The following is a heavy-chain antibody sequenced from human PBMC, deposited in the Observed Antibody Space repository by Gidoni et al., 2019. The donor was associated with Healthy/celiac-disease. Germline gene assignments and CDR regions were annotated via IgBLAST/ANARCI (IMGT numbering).Heavy chain of an antibody. CDR1: GFTFINAW. V-gene: IGHV3-15*01. J-gene: IGHJ6*02. CDR2: IKSKTDGGTT. D-gene: IGHD4-17*01. Sequence: EVQLVESGGGLVKPGGSLRLSCAASGFTFINAWRGWVRQAPGKELEWVGRIKSKTDGGTTDYAAPVKGRFTISRDDSKNTLYLQMNSLKTEDTAVYYCTTEGDYGDYLIYGMDVWGQGTTVTVSS. CDR3: TTEGDYGDYLIYGMDV.